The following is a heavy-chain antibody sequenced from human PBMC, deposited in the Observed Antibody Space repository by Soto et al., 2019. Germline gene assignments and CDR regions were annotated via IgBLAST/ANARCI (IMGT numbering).Heavy chain of an antibody. CDR2: IIPILNLV. V-gene: IGHV1-69*01. CDR3: ATTTESTPVGRLDV. J-gene: IGHJ6*02. D-gene: IGHD1-26*01. CDR1: GDSFNDYA. Sequence: VQLEQSETEVRKPGSSVKLSCKTSGDSFNDYAISWVRQSPGQGLEWMGGIIPILNLVRYAEKFQGRVTISVTDSTGTAYLEVTRLRSEDTATYYCATTTESTPVGRLDVWGLGTTVSVSS.